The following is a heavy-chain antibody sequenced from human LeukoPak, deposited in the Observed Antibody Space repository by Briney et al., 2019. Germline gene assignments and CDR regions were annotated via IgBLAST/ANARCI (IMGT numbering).Heavy chain of an antibody. J-gene: IGHJ4*02. Sequence: PSETLSLTCTVSGGSISSYYWSWIRQPPGKGLEWIGYIYYSGSTNYNPSLKSRVTISVGTSKNQFSLNLSSVTAADTAVYYCARVRSGYSYGPFYYWGQGTLVTVSS. CDR2: IYYSGST. V-gene: IGHV4-59*01. CDR3: ARVRSGYSYGPFYY. D-gene: IGHD5-18*01. CDR1: GGSISSYY.